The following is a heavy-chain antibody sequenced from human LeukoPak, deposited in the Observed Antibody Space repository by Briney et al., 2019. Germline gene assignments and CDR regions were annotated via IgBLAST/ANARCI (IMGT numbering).Heavy chain of an antibody. Sequence: PSETLSLTCAVYGGSFSGYYWSWIRQPPGKGLQWIGEINHSGSTNYNPSLKSRVIISVDTSKNQFSLKLSSVTAADTAVYYCARGSVPGLVGSAFDIWGQGTMVTVSS. J-gene: IGHJ3*02. CDR2: INHSGST. CDR1: GGSFSGYY. D-gene: IGHD1-26*01. CDR3: ARGSVPGLVGSAFDI. V-gene: IGHV4-34*01.